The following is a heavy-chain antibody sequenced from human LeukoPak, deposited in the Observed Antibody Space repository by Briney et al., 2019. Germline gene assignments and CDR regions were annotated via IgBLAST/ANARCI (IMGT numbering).Heavy chain of an antibody. J-gene: IGHJ4*02. Sequence: TSVKVSCKASGFTFTSSAMQWVRQARGQRLEWIGWIVVGSGNTNYAQKFQERVTITRDMSTSTVYMELSNLRSEDTAVYYCAAREMAVSYYFDYWGQGTLVTVSS. D-gene: IGHD5-24*01. CDR3: AAREMAVSYYFDY. CDR2: IVVGSGNT. CDR1: GFTFTSSA. V-gene: IGHV1-58*02.